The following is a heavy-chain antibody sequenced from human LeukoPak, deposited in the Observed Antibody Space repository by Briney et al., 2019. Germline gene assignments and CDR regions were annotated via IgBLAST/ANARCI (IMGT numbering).Heavy chain of an antibody. D-gene: IGHD3-9*01. CDR1: GGSFSGYY. CDR2: INHSGST. J-gene: IGHJ4*02. V-gene: IGHV4-34*01. Sequence: PSETLSLTCAVYGGSFSGYYWSWIRQPPGKGLEWIGEINHSGSTNYNPSLKSRVTISVDTSKNQFSLKLSSVTAADTAVYYRARSGSVDIISADSDFADIRPGLDYWGQGTLVTVSS. CDR3: ARSGSVDIISADSDFADIRPGLDY.